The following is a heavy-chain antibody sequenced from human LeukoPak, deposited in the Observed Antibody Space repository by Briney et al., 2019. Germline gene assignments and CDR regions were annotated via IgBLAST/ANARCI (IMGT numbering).Heavy chain of an antibody. D-gene: IGHD4-23*01. Sequence: QPGRSLRLSCAASGFTFSSYGMHWVRQAPGKGLEWVAVISYDGSNKYYADSVKGRFTISRDNSKNTLYLQMNSLRAEDTAVYYCAIAPTTVDYYYYYGMDVWGQGTTVTVSS. CDR1: GFTFSSYG. CDR2: ISYDGSNK. V-gene: IGHV3-30*03. J-gene: IGHJ6*02. CDR3: AIAPTTVDYYYYYGMDV.